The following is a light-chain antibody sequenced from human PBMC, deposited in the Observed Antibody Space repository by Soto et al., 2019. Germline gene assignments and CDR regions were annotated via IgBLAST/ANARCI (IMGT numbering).Light chain of an antibody. CDR2: DVS. Sequence: QSALTQPASVSGSPGQSITISCTGTSSDVGGYNYVSWYQQHPGKAPKFMIYDVSNRPSGVSNRFSRSKSGNTASLTISGLQAEDEADYYCSSYTTSNTRQIVFGTGTKLTVL. CDR3: SSYTTSNTRQIV. CDR1: SSDVGGYNY. V-gene: IGLV2-14*01. J-gene: IGLJ1*01.